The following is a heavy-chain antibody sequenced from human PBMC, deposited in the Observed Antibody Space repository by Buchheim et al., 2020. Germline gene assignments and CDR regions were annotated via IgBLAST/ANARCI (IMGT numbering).Heavy chain of an antibody. V-gene: IGHV3-48*01. CDR3: ASSAFRYSSSLLDY. CDR2: ISSSSSTI. Sequence: EVQLVESGGGLVQPGGSLRLSCAASGFTFSSYSMNWVRQAPGKGLEWVSYISSSSSTIYYADSVKGRFTISRDNAKNSLYLQMNSLRAEDTAVYYCASSAFRYSSSLLDYGGQGTL. CDR1: GFTFSSYS. J-gene: IGHJ4*02. D-gene: IGHD6-6*01.